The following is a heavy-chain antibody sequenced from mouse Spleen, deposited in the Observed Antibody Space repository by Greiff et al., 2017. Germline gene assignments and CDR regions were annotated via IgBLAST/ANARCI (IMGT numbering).Heavy chain of an antibody. CDR2: IDPSDSYT. Sequence: QVQLQQPGAELVRPGTSVKLSCKASGYTFTSYWMHWVKQRPGQGLEWIGVIDPSDSYTNYNQKFKGKATLTVDTSSSTAYMQLSSLTSEDSAVYYCAREMGNYYAMDYWGQGTSVTVSS. CDR1: GYTFTSYW. D-gene: IGHD2-3*01. CDR3: AREMGNYYAMDY. V-gene: IGHV1-59*01. J-gene: IGHJ4*01.